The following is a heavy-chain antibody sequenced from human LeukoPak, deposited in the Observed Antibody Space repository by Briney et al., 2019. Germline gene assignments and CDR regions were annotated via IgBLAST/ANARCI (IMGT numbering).Heavy chain of an antibody. J-gene: IGHJ3*01. V-gene: IGHV4-39*01. CDR1: GVSTTSSNHF. Sequence: SETLSLTCTVSGVSTTSSNHFWGWIRQPPGKGLEWIGTIYYSGRPFYNLSLKSRVTISVDASKNQFSLRLNSVAAADTAVYYCASAGARYSDTGGLYAFDFWGRGTMVTVSS. D-gene: IGHD2-8*02. CDR2: IYYSGRP. CDR3: ASAGARYSDTGGLYAFDF.